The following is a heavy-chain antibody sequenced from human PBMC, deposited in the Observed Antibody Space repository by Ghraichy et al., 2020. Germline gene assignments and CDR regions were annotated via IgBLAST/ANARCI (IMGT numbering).Heavy chain of an antibody. V-gene: IGHV3-30*02. CDR1: GFTFSSYG. Sequence: GGSLRLSCAASGFTFSSYGMHWVRQAPGKGLEWVAFIRYDGSNKYYADSVKGRFTISRDNSKNTLYLQMNSLRAEDTAVYYCAKDAIGWGGSYSWYFDLWGRGTLVTVSS. CDR3: AKDAIGWGGSYSWYFDL. J-gene: IGHJ2*01. CDR2: IRYDGSNK. D-gene: IGHD1-26*01.